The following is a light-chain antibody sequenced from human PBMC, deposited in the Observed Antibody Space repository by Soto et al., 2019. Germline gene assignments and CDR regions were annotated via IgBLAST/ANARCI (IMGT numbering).Light chain of an antibody. CDR2: WAS. V-gene: IGKV4-1*01. CDR3: QQYYSTCT. Sequence: DIMMTQSPDSLAVSLGERATINCKSSQSVLYSSNNKNYLAWYQQKPGQPPKLLIYWASTRESGVPDRFSGSGSGTDFTLTSSSLQAEDVAVYYCQQYYSTCTFGGGTKVEIK. J-gene: IGKJ4*01. CDR1: QSVLYSSNNKNY.